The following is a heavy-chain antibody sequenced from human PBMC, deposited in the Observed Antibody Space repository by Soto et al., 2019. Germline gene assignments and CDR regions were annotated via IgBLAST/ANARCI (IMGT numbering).Heavy chain of an antibody. CDR2: IYYSGST. J-gene: IGHJ6*03. CDR1: GGSISSSSYY. Sequence: QLQLQESGPGLVKPSETLSLTCTVSGGSISSSSYYWGWIRQPPGKGLEWIGSIYYSGSTYYNPSLKNRLPISVDTSNHQFSLQLSSVTAADTAVYYCARHPTIFGVVAPYYYYYMDVWGKGTTVTVSS. CDR3: ARHPTIFGVVAPYYYYYMDV. V-gene: IGHV4-39*01. D-gene: IGHD3-3*01.